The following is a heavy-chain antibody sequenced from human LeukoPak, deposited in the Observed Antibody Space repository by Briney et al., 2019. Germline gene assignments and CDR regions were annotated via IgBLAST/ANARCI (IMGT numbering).Heavy chain of an antibody. CDR3: ARGYCSGGSCYSYYYYNYMGV. Sequence: PSETLSLTCTVSGGSISSSSYYWGWIRQPPGKGLEWIGSISYSGSTYYNPSLKSRVTISVDTSKNQFSLKLSSVTAADTAVYYCARGYCSGGSCYSYYYYNYMGVWGKGTTVTVSS. V-gene: IGHV4-39*07. J-gene: IGHJ6*03. CDR2: ISYSGST. CDR1: GGSISSSSYY. D-gene: IGHD2-15*01.